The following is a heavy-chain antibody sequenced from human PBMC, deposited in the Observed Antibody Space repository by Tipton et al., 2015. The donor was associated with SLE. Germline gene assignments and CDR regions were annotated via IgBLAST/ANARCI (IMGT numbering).Heavy chain of an antibody. CDR3: ARWLQWDRFDY. CDR1: GGSITSNY. CDR2: IYYSGST. V-gene: IGHV4-59*01. D-gene: IGHD5-24*01. Sequence: TLSLTCTVSGGSITSNYWSWIRQSPGKGLEWIGYIYYSGSTNYNPSLKSRVTISVDTSKNQFSLKLSSVTAADTAVYYCARWLQWDRFDYWGQGTLVTVSS. J-gene: IGHJ4*02.